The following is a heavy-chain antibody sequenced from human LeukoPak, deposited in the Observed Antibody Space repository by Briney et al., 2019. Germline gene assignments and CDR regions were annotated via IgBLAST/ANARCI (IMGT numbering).Heavy chain of an antibody. J-gene: IGHJ4*02. CDR1: GFTVSDHY. CDR2: ISSSSSYI. Sequence: GGSLRLSCAASGFTVSDHYIDWVRQAPGKGLEWVSFISSSSSYIYYADSVKGRFTISRDNAKNSLYLQMNSLRAEDTAVYYCARDLTRDHYFDYWGQGTLVTVSS. V-gene: IGHV3-11*06. CDR3: ARDLTRDHYFDY. D-gene: IGHD3-16*01.